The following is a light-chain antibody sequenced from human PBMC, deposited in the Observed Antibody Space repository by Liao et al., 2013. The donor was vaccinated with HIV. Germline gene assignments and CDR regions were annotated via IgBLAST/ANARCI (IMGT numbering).Light chain of an antibody. CDR3: QVWDTSSAHQV. CDR2: YDT. Sequence: SYELTQPPSVSVAPGKTASITCGGSNIGSKSVHWYQQKPGQAPVLVIYYDTDRPSGIPARFSASNSGNTATLTISRVEAGDEADYYCQVWDTSSAHQVFGGGTKLTVL. V-gene: IGLV3-21*04. J-gene: IGLJ3*02. CDR1: NIGSKS.